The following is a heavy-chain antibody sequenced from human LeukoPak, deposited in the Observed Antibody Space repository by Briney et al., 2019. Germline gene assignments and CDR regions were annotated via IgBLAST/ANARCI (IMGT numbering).Heavy chain of an antibody. CDR1: GFTFSNYV. V-gene: IGHV3-23*01. CDR3: AKPLNGTYFSIDY. Sequence: PGGSLRLSRAASGFTFSNYVMSWVRQTPGKGLEWVSSITASGLSTYYADSVKGRFTISRDNSKNTLYLQMNSLRAEDTALYYCAKPLNGTYFSIDYWGQGTLVTVSS. D-gene: IGHD1-26*01. J-gene: IGHJ4*02. CDR2: ITASGLST.